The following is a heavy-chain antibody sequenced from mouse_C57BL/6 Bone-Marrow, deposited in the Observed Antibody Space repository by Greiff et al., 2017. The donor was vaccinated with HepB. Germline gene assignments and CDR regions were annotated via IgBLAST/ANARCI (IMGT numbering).Heavy chain of an antibody. D-gene: IGHD2-4*01. CDR1: GFTFSSYA. Sequence: DVKLVESGGGLVKPGGSLKLSCAASGFTFSSYAMSWVRQTPEKRLEWVATISDGGSYTYYPDNVKGRFTISRDNAKNNLYLQMSHLKSEDTAMYDCARAYDYDAYAMDYWGQGTSVTVSS. J-gene: IGHJ4*01. CDR2: ISDGGSYT. CDR3: ARAYDYDAYAMDY. V-gene: IGHV5-4*03.